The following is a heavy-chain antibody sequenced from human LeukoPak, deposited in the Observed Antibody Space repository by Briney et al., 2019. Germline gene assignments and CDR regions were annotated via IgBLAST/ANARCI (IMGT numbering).Heavy chain of an antibody. CDR1: GFTVNSNY. D-gene: IGHD6-13*01. Sequence: GGSLRLSCAASGFTVNSNYMNWVRQAPGKGLEWVSVIYSGGSTYCADSVKGRFTISRDNSKNTLYLQMNSLRAEDTAVYYCARDGAAAHGTPYYFDYWGQGTLVTVSS. CDR2: IYSGGST. J-gene: IGHJ4*02. CDR3: ARDGAAAHGTPYYFDY. V-gene: IGHV3-66*01.